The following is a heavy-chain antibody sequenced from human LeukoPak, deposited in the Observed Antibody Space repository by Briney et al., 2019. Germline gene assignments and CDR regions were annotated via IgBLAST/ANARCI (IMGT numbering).Heavy chain of an antibody. CDR1: GFTFSTFE. V-gene: IGHV3-48*03. CDR3: ARGPYEESSGHEFDY. Sequence: PGGSLRLSCAASGFTFSTFEMNWVRQAPGKGLEWVSYISSSGSLIYYADSVKGRFTISRDNAKKSLYLQMNSLTVEDTAFYYCARGPYEESSGHEFDYRGQGTLVTVSS. J-gene: IGHJ4*02. CDR2: ISSSGSLI. D-gene: IGHD3-22*01.